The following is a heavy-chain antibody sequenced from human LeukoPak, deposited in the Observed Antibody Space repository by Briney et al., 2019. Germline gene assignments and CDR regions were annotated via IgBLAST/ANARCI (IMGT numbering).Heavy chain of an antibody. J-gene: IGHJ4*02. CDR3: ARDRYYYDSSGYYFDY. Sequence: GGSLRLSCAASGFTFSSYWMSWVRQAPGKGLEWVANIKQDGSEKYYVDSVKGRFTISRDNAKNSLYLQMNSLRAEDTAVYYCARDRYYYDSSGYYFDYWGQGTLVTVSS. CDR2: IKQDGSEK. D-gene: IGHD3-22*01. V-gene: IGHV3-7*01. CDR1: GFTFSSYW.